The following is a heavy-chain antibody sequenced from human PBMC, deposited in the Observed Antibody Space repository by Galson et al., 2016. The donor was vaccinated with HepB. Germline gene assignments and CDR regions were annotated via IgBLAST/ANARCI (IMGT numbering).Heavy chain of an antibody. Sequence: QSGAEVKKPGESLKISCKASGGSFRNSAFSWVRQAPGQGLEWMGGTIPKSGASTYSRTFKARVTMTADEPTTTVYMELSSLTSADTAVYFCASGRDTRSWANYGMDVWGQGTTVTVSS. J-gene: IGHJ6*02. D-gene: IGHD6-13*01. CDR3: ASGRDTRSWANYGMDV. V-gene: IGHV1-69*01. CDR1: GGSFRNSA. CDR2: TIPKSGAS.